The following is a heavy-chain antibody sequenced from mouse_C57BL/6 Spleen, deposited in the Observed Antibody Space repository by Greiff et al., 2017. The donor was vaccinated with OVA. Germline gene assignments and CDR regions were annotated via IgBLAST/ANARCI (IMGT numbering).Heavy chain of an antibody. V-gene: IGHV5-17*01. Sequence: EVKLVESGGGLVKPGGSLKLSCAASGFTFSDYGMHWVRQAPEKGLEWVAYISSGSSTIYYADTVKGRFTISRDNAKNTLFLQMTSLRSEDTAMYYCARRDSLLAMDYWGQGTSVTVSS. CDR3: ARRDSLLAMDY. CDR2: ISSGSSTI. D-gene: IGHD3-3*01. CDR1: GFTFSDYG. J-gene: IGHJ4*01.